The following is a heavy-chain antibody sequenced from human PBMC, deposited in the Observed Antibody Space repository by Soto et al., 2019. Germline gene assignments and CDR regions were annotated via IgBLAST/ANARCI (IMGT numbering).Heavy chain of an antibody. CDR3: ARDKYCSSTSCRSTGNYYGMDV. J-gene: IGHJ6*02. CDR1: GGSISSGGYY. V-gene: IGHV4-31*03. D-gene: IGHD2-2*01. Sequence: PSETLSLTCTVSGGSISSGGYYWSWIRQHPGKGLEWIGYIYYSGSTYYNPSLKSRVTISVDKSKNQFSLKLSSMTAADTAVYYCARDKYCSSTSCRSTGNYYGMDVWGQGTTVTVSS. CDR2: IYYSGST.